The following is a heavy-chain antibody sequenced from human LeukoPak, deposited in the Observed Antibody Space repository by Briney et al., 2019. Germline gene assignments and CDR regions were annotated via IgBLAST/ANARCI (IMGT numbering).Heavy chain of an antibody. CDR3: ARIRKGFGELSSDY. CDR2: IFSNDEK. Sequence: SGPVLVHPTEPLTLTCTVSGFSLSNARMGVSWIRQPPGKALEWLAHIFSNDEKSYNTSLKSRLTISKDTSKSQVVLTMTNMDPVDTATYYCARIRKGFGELSSDYWGQGTLVTVSS. CDR1: GFSLSNARMG. V-gene: IGHV2-26*01. D-gene: IGHD3-10*01. J-gene: IGHJ4*02.